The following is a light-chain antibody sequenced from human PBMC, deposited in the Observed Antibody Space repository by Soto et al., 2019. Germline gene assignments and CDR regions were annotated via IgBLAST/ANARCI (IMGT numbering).Light chain of an antibody. CDR3: GTWDSSLSLYV. J-gene: IGLJ1*01. CDR1: SSNIGNNY. CDR2: DSN. Sequence: QSVLTQPPSVSAAPGQKVTISCSGSSSNIGNNYVSWYQHLPGTAPRLVIYDSNERPSGIPGRFSGSKSGTSATLGITGLQTGDEADYYCGTWDSSLSLYVLGHGTKVT. V-gene: IGLV1-51*01.